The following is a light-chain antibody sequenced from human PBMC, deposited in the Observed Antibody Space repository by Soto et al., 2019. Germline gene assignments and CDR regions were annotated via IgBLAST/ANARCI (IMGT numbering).Light chain of an antibody. CDR2: DVT. CDR1: SSDVGIYNY. Sequence: QSVLTQPASVSGSPGQSITISCTGTSSDVGIYNYVSWYQQHPGKAPKLIIYDVTNRPSGVSIRFSGSKSGNTASLTISGLQGEDEADYYCSSYTSSSTLVVFGGGTKVTVL. CDR3: SSYTSSSTLVV. J-gene: IGLJ2*01. V-gene: IGLV2-14*01.